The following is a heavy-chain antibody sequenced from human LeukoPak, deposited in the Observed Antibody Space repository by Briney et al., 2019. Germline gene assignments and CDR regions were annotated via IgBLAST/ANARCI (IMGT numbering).Heavy chain of an antibody. V-gene: IGHV1-2*02. CDR1: GYTFTDYY. D-gene: IGHD5-18*01. CDR2: INPYSGVT. CDR3: ARIISYGGSDGFDL. Sequence: ASVKISCRASGYTFTDYYIHWVRQATGQGLEWKGWINPYSGVTNYAQKFQARVTMTRDSSISTAYMDLSGLTSDDTATYYCARIISYGGSDGFDLWGQGTMVTVSS. J-gene: IGHJ3*01.